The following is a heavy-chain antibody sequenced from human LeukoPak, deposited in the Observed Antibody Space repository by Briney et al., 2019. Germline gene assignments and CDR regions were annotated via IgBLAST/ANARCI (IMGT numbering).Heavy chain of an antibody. D-gene: IGHD3-3*01. CDR3: ARDPVGDFWSGYYPSYYYYYGMDV. J-gene: IGHJ6*02. Sequence: ASVKVSCKASGYTLTSYGISWVRQAPGQGLEWMGWISAYSGNTNYAQKLQGRVTMTTDTSTSTAYMELRSLRSDDTAVYYCARDPVGDFWSGYYPSYYYYYGMDVWGQGTTVTVSS. CDR1: GYTLTSYG. V-gene: IGHV1-18*01. CDR2: ISAYSGNT.